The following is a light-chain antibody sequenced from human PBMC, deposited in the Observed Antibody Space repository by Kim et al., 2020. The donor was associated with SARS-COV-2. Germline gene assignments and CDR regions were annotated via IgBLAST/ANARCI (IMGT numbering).Light chain of an antibody. Sequence: GQNVTFSRSDSSSNLGDSYLSWYQHPPGTAPRLVIYDNDRRPPRIPHQLSASKSGTTATLGITGLHTGDEAAYYCGTWDNSLRAGVFGGGTQLTVL. J-gene: IGLJ2*01. CDR2: DND. CDR3: GTWDNSLRAGV. V-gene: IGLV1-51*01. CDR1: SSNLGDSY.